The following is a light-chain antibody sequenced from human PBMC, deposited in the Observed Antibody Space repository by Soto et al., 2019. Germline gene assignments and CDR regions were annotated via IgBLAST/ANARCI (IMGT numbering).Light chain of an antibody. J-gene: IGKJ1*01. CDR3: QQYNTYSWT. Sequence: DIQMTQSPSTLSASVGDRVTITCRASQSISSWLAWYQQKPGEAPKFLIYDASGLESGVPSRFSGSGSGTEFTLIISSLQPEDFATYYCQQYNTYSWTFGQGTKVEIK. CDR2: DAS. V-gene: IGKV1-5*01. CDR1: QSISSW.